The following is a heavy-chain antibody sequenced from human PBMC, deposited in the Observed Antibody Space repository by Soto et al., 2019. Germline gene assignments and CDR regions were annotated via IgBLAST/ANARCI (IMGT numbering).Heavy chain of an antibody. CDR2: ISGSVGST. Sequence: XECLRLSCAASGFTVSSYATSWVRQAPGKGLEWVSAISGSVGSTYYADSVKGRFTISRDNSKNTLYLQMNSLRAEDTAVYYCEKFTVTPHDYWGQGTLVTVPS. D-gene: IGHD4-4*01. CDR3: EKFTVTPHDY. V-gene: IGHV3-23*01. J-gene: IGHJ4*02. CDR1: GFTVSSYA.